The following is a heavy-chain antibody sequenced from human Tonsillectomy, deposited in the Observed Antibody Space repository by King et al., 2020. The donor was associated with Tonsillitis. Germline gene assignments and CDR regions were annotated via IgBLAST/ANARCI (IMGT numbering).Heavy chain of an antibody. CDR2: IYYSGST. D-gene: IGHD3-22*01. CDR3: ARAVDYYDSSGYYGSYYFDY. J-gene: IGHJ4*02. V-gene: IGHV4-59*01. Sequence: QLQESGPGLVKPSETLSLTCTVSGGSISSYYWSWIRQPPGKGLEWIGYIYYSGSTNYNPSLKSRVTISVDTSTNQFSLKLSSVTAADTAVYYCARAVDYYDSSGYYGSYYFDYWGQGTLVTVSS. CDR1: GGSISSYY.